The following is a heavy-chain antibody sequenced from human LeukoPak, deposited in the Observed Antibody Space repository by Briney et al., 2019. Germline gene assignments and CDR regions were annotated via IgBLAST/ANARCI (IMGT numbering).Heavy chain of an antibody. V-gene: IGHV1-8*01. D-gene: IGHD3-10*01. CDR2: MNPNGGNT. J-gene: IGHJ4*02. Sequence: ASVKVSCKASGYTFTSYDINWVRQATGQGLEWMGWMNPNGGNTGYAQKFQGRVTMTRNTSISTAYMELSSLRSEDTAVYYCARARRYYGSGSTSYYFDYWGQGTLVTVSS. CDR3: ARARRYYGSGSTSYYFDY. CDR1: GYTFTSYD.